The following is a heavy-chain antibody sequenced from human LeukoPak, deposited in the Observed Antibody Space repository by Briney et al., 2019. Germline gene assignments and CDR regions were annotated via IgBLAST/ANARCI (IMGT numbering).Heavy chain of an antibody. CDR2: ISWNSRSI. CDR3: AKDIRGTYCSSTSCYADAFDI. J-gene: IGHJ3*02. V-gene: IGHV3-9*01. Sequence: PGGSLRLSCAASGFTFDDYAMHWVRQAPGKGLEWVSGISWNSRSIGYADSVKGRFTISRDNAKNSLYLQMNSLRAEDTALYYRAKDIRGTYCSSTSCYADAFDIWGQGTMVTVSS. CDR1: GFTFDDYA. D-gene: IGHD2-2*01.